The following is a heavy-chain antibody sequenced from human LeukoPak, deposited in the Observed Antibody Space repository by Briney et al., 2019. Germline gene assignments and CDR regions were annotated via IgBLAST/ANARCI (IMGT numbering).Heavy chain of an antibody. Sequence: ASVKVSCKASGYTFTGYYMHWVRQAPGQGLEWMGWINPNSGGTNYAQKFQGRVTISADMSIDTAYVQWSSLKASDSAMYYCAIGKNLIYWYFEVWGRGTLVTVSS. J-gene: IGHJ2*01. CDR2: INPNSGGT. V-gene: IGHV1-2*02. D-gene: IGHD1-1*01. CDR3: AIGKNLIYWYFEV. CDR1: GYTFTGYY.